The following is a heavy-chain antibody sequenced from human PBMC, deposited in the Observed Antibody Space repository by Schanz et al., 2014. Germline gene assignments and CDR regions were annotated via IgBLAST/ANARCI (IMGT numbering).Heavy chain of an antibody. CDR1: GFTVSSDH. V-gene: IGHV3-21*01. Sequence: EVQLVESGGGLVKPGGSLGLSCVVSGFTVSSDHMNWVRQAPGKGLEWVSSISSSGSYIHYADSVKGRFTISRDNAKNTLYLQMNSLRAEDTAVYYCARDSRPNYDFLTAYYSIDYWGQGTLVTVSS. CDR2: ISSSGSYI. CDR3: ARDSRPNYDFLTAYYSIDY. D-gene: IGHD3-9*01. J-gene: IGHJ4*02.